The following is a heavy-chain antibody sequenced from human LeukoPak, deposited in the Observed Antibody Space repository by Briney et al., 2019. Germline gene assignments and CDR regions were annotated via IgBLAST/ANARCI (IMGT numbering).Heavy chain of an antibody. CDR2: IKQDGSEK. CDR3: APNSWSGYHLFDY. CDR1: GFTFSSYW. D-gene: IGHD3-3*01. Sequence: GGSLRLSCAASGFTFSSYWMSWVRQAPGKGLEWVANIKQDGSEKYYVDSVKGRFTISRDNAKNSLYLQMNSLRAEDTAVYYCAPNSWSGYHLFDYWGQGTLVTVSS. J-gene: IGHJ4*02. V-gene: IGHV3-7*01.